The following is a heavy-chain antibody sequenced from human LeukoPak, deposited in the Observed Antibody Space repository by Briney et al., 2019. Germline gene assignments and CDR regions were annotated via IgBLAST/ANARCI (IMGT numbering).Heavy chain of an antibody. CDR2: IYYSGST. Sequence: SETLSLTCTVSGGSISSYYWSWIRQPPGKGLEWIGYIYYSGSTNYNPSLKSRATISVDTSKNQFSLKLSSVTAADTAVYFCAREGFSGSYYDYWGQGTLVTVSS. V-gene: IGHV4-59*01. J-gene: IGHJ4*02. CDR1: GGSISSYY. D-gene: IGHD1-26*01. CDR3: AREGFSGSYYDY.